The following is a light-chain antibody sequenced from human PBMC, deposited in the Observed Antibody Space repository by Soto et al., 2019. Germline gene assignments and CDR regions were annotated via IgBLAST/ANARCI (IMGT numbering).Light chain of an antibody. Sequence: DIQVTQSPSSVSASVGDRVTITCRASQDIAGYLAWYQQKPGKAPKLLIYAASSLQSGVPSRFSGSGSGTDFTLTISSLEPEDFAVYYCQQRSDWLPITFGQGTRLEIK. V-gene: IGKV1-12*01. CDR3: QQRSDWLPIT. CDR1: QDIAGY. J-gene: IGKJ5*01. CDR2: AAS.